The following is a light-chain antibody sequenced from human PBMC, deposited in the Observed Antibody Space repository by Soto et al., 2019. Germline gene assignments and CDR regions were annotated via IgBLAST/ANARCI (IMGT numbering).Light chain of an antibody. CDR1: QTISSW. V-gene: IGKV1-5*03. CDR2: HAS. Sequence: DIQMTQSPSTLSGSVGDRVTITCRASQTISSWLACYQQKPVKAPKLLIYHASTLKSGVPSRFSGSGSGTEFTLTISSLQPDDFATSYCQHYNSYSEAFGQGTKVDIK. J-gene: IGKJ1*01. CDR3: QHYNSYSEA.